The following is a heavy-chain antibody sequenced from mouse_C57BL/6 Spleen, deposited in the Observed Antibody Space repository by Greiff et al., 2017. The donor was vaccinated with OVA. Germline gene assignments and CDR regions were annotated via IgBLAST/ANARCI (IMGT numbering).Heavy chain of an antibody. CDR3: TRGATTVVDWYFDV. V-gene: IGHV5-9-1*02. Sequence: EVKLMESGEGLVKPGGSLKLSCAASGFTFSSYAMSWVRQTPEKRLEWVAYISSGGDYIYYADTVKGRFTISRDNARNTLYLQMSSLKSEDTAMYYCTRGATTVVDWYFDVWGTGTTVTVSS. CDR2: ISSGGDYI. D-gene: IGHD1-1*01. J-gene: IGHJ1*03. CDR1: GFTFSSYA.